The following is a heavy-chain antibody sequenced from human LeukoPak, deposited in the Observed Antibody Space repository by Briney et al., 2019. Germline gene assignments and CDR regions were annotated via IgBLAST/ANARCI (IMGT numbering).Heavy chain of an antibody. CDR2: IYTSGST. CDR3: AREGSSGWYNTFYYYGMVV. J-gene: IGHJ6*02. Sequence: PSETLSLTCAVYGGSFSGYYWSWVRQPAGKGLEWIGRIYTSGSTNYNPSLKSRVTMSVDTSKNQFSLKLSSVTAADTAVYYCAREGSSGWYNTFYYYGMVVWGQGTTVTVSS. V-gene: IGHV4-4*07. D-gene: IGHD6-19*01. CDR1: GGSFSGYY.